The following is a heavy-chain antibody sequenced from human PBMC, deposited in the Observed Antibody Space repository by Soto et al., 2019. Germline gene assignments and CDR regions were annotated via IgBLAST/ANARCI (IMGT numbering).Heavy chain of an antibody. CDR1: GGTVSSNNHY. CDR3: ARRMVITDIRKNNWFDP. J-gene: IGHJ5*02. CDR2: IHYSGNT. D-gene: IGHD1-20*01. V-gene: IGHV4-31*03. Sequence: SETLSLTCTVSGGTVSSNNHYWSWIRHHPGKGLEWIGNIHYSGNTYFNPSLRSRVTMSVDTSKNQFSLKLSSVTAADTAVYFCARRMVITDIRKNNWFDPWGQGIMVTVSS.